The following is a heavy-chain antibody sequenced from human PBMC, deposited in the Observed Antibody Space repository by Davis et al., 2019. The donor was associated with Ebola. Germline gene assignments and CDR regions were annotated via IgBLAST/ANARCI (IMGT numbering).Heavy chain of an antibody. Sequence: PGGSLRLSCAASGFTFSSYAMHWVRQAPGKGLEWVAVISYDGSKKYYADSVKGRFTISSDNSKNTLYLQMNSLRAEDTAVYYCARSAVWGQGTLVTVSS. CDR3: ARSAV. CDR2: ISYDGSKK. J-gene: IGHJ4*02. CDR1: GFTFSSYA. V-gene: IGHV3-30*04.